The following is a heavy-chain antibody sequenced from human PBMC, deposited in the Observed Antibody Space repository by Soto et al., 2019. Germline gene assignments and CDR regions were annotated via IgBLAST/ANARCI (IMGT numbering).Heavy chain of an antibody. D-gene: IGHD3-3*01. V-gene: IGHV1-3*01. CDR2: INAGNDNT. CDR3: ARVGHYYYGMDV. J-gene: IGHJ6*02. CDR1: GYTFTSYY. Sequence: ASVKVSCKASGYTFTSYYMHWVRQAPGQRLEWMGRINAGNDNTKYSQKFQGRVTITRDTSASTVYMELSSLSSEDTAVYYCARVGHYYYGMDVWGQGTTVTVSS.